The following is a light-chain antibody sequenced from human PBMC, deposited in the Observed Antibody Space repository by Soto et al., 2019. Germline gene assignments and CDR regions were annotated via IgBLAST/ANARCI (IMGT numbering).Light chain of an antibody. Sequence: QSALTQPASVSGSLGQSITISCTGTSSDIGGYNYVSWYQQHPDKAPKLMIYEVSSRPSGDFNRFSGSKSGNTASLTISGLQTEDEADYYCSSFTRSSTVIFGGGTKLTVL. J-gene: IGLJ2*01. CDR1: SSDIGGYNY. V-gene: IGLV2-14*01. CDR2: EVS. CDR3: SSFTRSSTVI.